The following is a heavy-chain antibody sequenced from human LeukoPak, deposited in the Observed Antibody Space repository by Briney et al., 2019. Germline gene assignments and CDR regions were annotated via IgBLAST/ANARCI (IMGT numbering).Heavy chain of an antibody. J-gene: IGHJ4*02. D-gene: IGHD2-15*01. V-gene: IGHV1-18*01. CDR2: ISTYNAYT. CDR1: GYTFTNYG. CDR3: ARMLGYCSGGSCNDY. Sequence: ASVKVSCKASGYTFTNYGITWVRQAPGQGLEWMGWISTYNAYTNYAQKFQGRVTMTTDTSTSTAYMELRSLRSDDTAVYYCARMLGYCSGGSCNDYWGQGTLVTVSS.